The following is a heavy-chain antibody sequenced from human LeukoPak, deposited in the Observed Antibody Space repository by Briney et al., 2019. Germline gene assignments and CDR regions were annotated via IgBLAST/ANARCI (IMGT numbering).Heavy chain of an antibody. CDR3: ARQVSGTSKIDY. CDR2: INYSGNT. CDR1: GRSITSSSYY. J-gene: IGHJ4*02. Sequence: SETLSLTCAVSGRSITSSSYYWGWIRQPPGKGLEWIGMINYSGNTYYSPSLKSRVTISVDTSKNQFSLKLSSVTAADTAVYRCARQVSGTSKIDYWGQGTLATVSS. V-gene: IGHV4-39*01. D-gene: IGHD1-26*01.